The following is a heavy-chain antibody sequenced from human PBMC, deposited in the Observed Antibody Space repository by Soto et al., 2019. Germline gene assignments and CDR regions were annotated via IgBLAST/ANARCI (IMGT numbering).Heavy chain of an antibody. D-gene: IGHD5-12*01. CDR2: INPSGGST. Sequence: GASVKVSCKASGYTFTSYYMHWVRQAPGQGLEWMGIINPSGGSTSYAQKFQGRVTMTRDTSTSTVYMELSSLRSEDTAVYYCAGERWLQPNPYYYGMDVWGQGTTVTSP. CDR3: AGERWLQPNPYYYGMDV. J-gene: IGHJ6*02. V-gene: IGHV1-46*01. CDR1: GYTFTSYY.